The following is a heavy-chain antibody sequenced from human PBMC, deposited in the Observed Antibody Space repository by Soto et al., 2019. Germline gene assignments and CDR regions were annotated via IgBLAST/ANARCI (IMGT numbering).Heavy chain of an antibody. J-gene: IGHJ3*02. V-gene: IGHV1-24*01. D-gene: IGHD2-15*01. Sequence: ASVKVSCKVSGYALTELSMHWVPQAPGKGLEWMGGFDPEDGETIYAQKFQGRVTTTEDTSTDTAYMELSSLRSEDTAVYYCATELGYCSGGSCYSGGAFDIWGQGTMVTVSS. CDR1: GYALTELS. CDR2: FDPEDGET. CDR3: ATELGYCSGGSCYSGGAFDI.